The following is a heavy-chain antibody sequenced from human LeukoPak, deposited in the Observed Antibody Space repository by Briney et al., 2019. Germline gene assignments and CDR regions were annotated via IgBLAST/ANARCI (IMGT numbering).Heavy chain of an antibody. CDR1: GFTFSTYA. V-gene: IGHV3-23*01. D-gene: IGHD3-3*01. CDR2: ISGSGGNT. Sequence: PGGSLRLSCAASGFTFSTYAMSWVRQAPGKGLEWVSAISGSGGNTYYADSVKGRFTIARDSSKNTLYLQMNSLRAEDTAVYYCAKDLMNYDFWSGYQGYWGQGTLVTVSS. J-gene: IGHJ4*02. CDR3: AKDLMNYDFWSGYQGY.